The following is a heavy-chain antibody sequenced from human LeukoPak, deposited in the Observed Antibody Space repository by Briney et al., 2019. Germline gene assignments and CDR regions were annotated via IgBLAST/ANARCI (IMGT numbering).Heavy chain of an antibody. Sequence: GASVKVSCKASGYTFTGYYMHWVRQAPGQGLEWMGRINPNSGGTNYAQKFQGRVTMTRDTSISTAYMELSRLRSDDTAVYYCARDPDRIAVAGTDWFDPWGEGSLVTVSS. D-gene: IGHD6-19*01. CDR1: GYTFTGYY. J-gene: IGHJ5*02. CDR2: INPNSGGT. CDR3: ARDPDRIAVAGTDWFDP. V-gene: IGHV1-2*06.